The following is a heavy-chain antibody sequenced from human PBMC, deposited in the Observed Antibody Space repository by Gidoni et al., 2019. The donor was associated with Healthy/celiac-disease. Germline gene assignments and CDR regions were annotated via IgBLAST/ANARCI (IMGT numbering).Heavy chain of an antibody. CDR2: SSGSGGST. Sequence: EVQLLESGGGLVQPGGSLRLSCAASGSPFSSYAMSWVRQAPGQGLEGVSASSGSGGSTYYADSVKGRFTISRDNSKNTLYLQMNSLRAEDTAVYYCAKDEAITMVRECAFDIWGQGTMVTVSS. J-gene: IGHJ3*02. CDR3: AKDEAITMVRECAFDI. CDR1: GSPFSSYA. V-gene: IGHV3-23*01. D-gene: IGHD3-10*01.